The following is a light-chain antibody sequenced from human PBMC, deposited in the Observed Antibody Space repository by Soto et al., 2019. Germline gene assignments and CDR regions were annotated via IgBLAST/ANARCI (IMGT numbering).Light chain of an antibody. CDR3: AAWDDSLNGYV. J-gene: IGLJ1*01. CDR1: SSNIGNNA. CDR2: YDD. V-gene: IGLV1-36*01. Sequence: QSVLTQPPSVSEAPRQRVTISCSGSSSNIGNNAVNWYQQLPGKAPKLLIYYDDLLPSGVSDRFSGSKSGTSAPLAISGLQSEDEADYYCAAWDDSLNGYVFGTGTKVTV.